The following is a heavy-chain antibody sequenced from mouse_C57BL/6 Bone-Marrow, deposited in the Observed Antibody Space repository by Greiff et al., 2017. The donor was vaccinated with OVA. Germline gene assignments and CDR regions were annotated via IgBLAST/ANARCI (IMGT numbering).Heavy chain of an antibody. V-gene: IGHV14-4*01. CDR3: TTGLRR. Sequence: VHVKQSGAELVRPGASVKLSCTASGFNIKDDYMHWVKQRPEQGLEWIGWIDPENGDTEYASKFQGKATITADTSSNTAYLQLSSLTSEDTAVYYCTTGLRRGGQGTTLTVSS. CDR1: GFNIKDDY. D-gene: IGHD2-4*01. CDR2: IDPENGDT. J-gene: IGHJ2*01.